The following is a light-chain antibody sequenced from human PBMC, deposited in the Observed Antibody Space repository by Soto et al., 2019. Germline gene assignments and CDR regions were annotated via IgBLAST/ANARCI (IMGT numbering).Light chain of an antibody. CDR3: QQLNSYPL. V-gene: IGKV1-9*01. CDR2: AAS. Sequence: DIQMTQSPSSLSASVGDRFTITCRASQGISSYLAWYQQKPGKAPELLIYAASTLQTGVPSRFSGSGSGTEFTITISSLQPEDSATYYCQQLNSYPLFGGGTKVDIK. CDR1: QGISSY. J-gene: IGKJ4*01.